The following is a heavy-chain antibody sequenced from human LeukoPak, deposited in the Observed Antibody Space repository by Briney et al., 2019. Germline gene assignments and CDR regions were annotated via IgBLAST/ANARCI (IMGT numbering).Heavy chain of an antibody. D-gene: IGHD3-16*01. CDR3: ASVRGGY. CDR2: VNSDGRRT. V-gene: IGHV3-74*01. Sequence: GSLRLSCASSGFTISDHWMHWVRQAPGKGLVWVSRVNSDGRRTDYAASVKGRFTISRDNAKNTLYLQMNSLRAEDTAVYYCASVRGGYWGQGTLVTVSS. CDR1: GFTISDHW. J-gene: IGHJ4*02.